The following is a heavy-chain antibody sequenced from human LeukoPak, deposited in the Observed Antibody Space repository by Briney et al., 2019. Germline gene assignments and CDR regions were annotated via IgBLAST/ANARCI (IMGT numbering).Heavy chain of an antibody. Sequence: GGSLRLSCAASGFTFSTYSIHWVRQAPGNGLEWVAVISFDGTTKYYAHSVKGRFTISRDNAKNSLYLQMNSLRAEDTAVYYCAREKGVDYGSGSLSCGMDVWGQGTTVTVSS. V-gene: IGHV3-30*04. CDR2: ISFDGTTK. CDR1: GFTFSTYS. D-gene: IGHD3-10*01. CDR3: AREKGVDYGSGSLSCGMDV. J-gene: IGHJ6*02.